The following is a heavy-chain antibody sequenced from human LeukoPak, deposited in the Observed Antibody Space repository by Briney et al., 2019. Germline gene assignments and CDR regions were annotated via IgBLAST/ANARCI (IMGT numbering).Heavy chain of an antibody. CDR3: AKDGTTFYDIWSGYFFDH. V-gene: IGHV3-30*02. CDR2: IRNDGSYI. D-gene: IGHD3-3*01. J-gene: IGHJ4*02. Sequence: PGGSLRLSCAASGFIFNKFGMHWVRQAPGKGLEGVAFIRNDGSYINYADSVKGRFTISRDNSKTTLFLQMNSMRAEDSAIYFCAKDGTTFYDIWSGYFFDHWGQGTQVTVSS. CDR1: GFIFNKFG.